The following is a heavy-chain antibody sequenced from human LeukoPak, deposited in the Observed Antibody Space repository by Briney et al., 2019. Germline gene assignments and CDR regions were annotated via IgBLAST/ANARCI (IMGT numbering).Heavy chain of an antibody. CDR2: IKEDGSEK. CDR3: ARMRYSDY. V-gene: IGHV3-7*01. Sequence: GGSLRLSWAASGFTFSNSWMTWVRQAPGKGLEWVANIKEDGSEKYYVDSVKGRFTISRDNAKNSLYLQMNSLRADDTAVYYCARMRYSDYWGQGTLVTVSS. J-gene: IGHJ4*02. CDR1: GFTFSNSW. D-gene: IGHD1-1*01.